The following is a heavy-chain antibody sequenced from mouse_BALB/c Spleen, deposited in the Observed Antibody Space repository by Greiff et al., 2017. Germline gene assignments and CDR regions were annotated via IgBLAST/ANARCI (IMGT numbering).Heavy chain of an antibody. Sequence: VKLMESGPGLVQPSQSLSITCTVSGFSLTSYGVHWVRQSPGKGLEWLGVIWSGGSTDYNAAFISRLSISKDNSKSQVFFKMNSLQANDTAIYYCARNYRYDGEAFAYWGQGTLVTVSA. V-gene: IGHV2-2*02. CDR1: GFSLTSYG. J-gene: IGHJ3*01. CDR3: ARNYRYDGEAFAY. CDR2: IWSGGST. D-gene: IGHD2-14*01.